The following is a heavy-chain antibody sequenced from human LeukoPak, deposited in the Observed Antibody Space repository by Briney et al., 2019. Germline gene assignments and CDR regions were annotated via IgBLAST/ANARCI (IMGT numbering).Heavy chain of an antibody. CDR2: ISSDGSNK. CDR3: AKVAYVFWSGYSTPYYFDY. J-gene: IGHJ4*02. Sequence: PGRSLRLSCAASEFTFSSYTMYWVRQASGKGLEWVAVISSDGSNKYYADSVKGRFPISRDNSKNTLYLQMNSLRTEDTAVYYCAKVAYVFWSGYSTPYYFDYWGQGTLVTVSS. V-gene: IGHV3-30-3*01. D-gene: IGHD3-3*01. CDR1: EFTFSSYT.